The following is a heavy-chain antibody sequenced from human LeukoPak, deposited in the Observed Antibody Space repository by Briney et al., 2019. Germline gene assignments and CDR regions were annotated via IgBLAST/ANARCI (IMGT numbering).Heavy chain of an antibody. V-gene: IGHV1-2*02. Sequence: ASVKVSCKASGYTFTGYYIQWMRQAPGQGLEWMGWINPNTGGTTSAQEFQGRVTMTRDTTISTAYMELSRLRFDDTAVYYCARRSTVSPGIDYWGQGTLVTVSS. D-gene: IGHD4-17*01. CDR3: ARRSTVSPGIDY. CDR1: GYTFTGYY. J-gene: IGHJ4*02. CDR2: INPNTGGT.